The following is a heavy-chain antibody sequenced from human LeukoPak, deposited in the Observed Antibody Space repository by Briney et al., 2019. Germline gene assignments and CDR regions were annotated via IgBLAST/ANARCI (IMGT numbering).Heavy chain of an antibody. V-gene: IGHV1-69*13. CDR2: IIPIFGTA. CDR1: GGTFSSYA. CDR3: ARYCSSTSCYRCFDY. J-gene: IGHJ4*02. Sequence: ASVKVSCKASGGTFSSYAISWVRQAPGQELEWMGGIIPIFGTANYAQKFQGRVTITADESTSTAYMELSSLRSEDTAVYYCARYCSSTSCYRCFDYWGQGTLVTVSS. D-gene: IGHD2-2*02.